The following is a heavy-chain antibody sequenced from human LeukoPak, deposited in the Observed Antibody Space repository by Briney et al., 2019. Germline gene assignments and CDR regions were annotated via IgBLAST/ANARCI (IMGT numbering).Heavy chain of an antibody. D-gene: IGHD3-10*01. CDR3: ARGWDNYYGSGTPGY. CDR2: IYHSGST. Sequence: SETLSLTCTVCGGSISSYSWSLIRQPPGKGLEWIGYIYHSGSTYYNPSLKSRVTISVDRSKNQFSLKLSSVTAADTAVYYCARGWDNYYGSGTPGYWGQGTLVTVSS. V-gene: IGHV4-30-2*01. J-gene: IGHJ4*02. CDR1: GGSISSYS.